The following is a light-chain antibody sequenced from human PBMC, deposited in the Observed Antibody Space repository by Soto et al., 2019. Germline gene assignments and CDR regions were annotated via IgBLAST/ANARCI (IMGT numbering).Light chain of an antibody. J-gene: IGKJ5*01. V-gene: IGKV3-15*01. CDR3: QQHNQWPIT. CDR2: GAS. CDR1: QSVSSN. Sequence: EIVMTQSPATLSVSPGERATLSCWASQSVSSNLAWYQQKPGQAPRLLIYGASTRATGIPARFSGSGSGTEFTLTINSLQSEDSAVYYCQQHNQWPITFGQGTRLEIK.